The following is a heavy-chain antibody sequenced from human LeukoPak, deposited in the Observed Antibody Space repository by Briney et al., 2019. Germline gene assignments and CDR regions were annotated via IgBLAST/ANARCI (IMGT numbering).Heavy chain of an antibody. Sequence: SETLSLTCTVSGGSMRSYSWDWIRQPPGEGLEWIGYIYFSGSTNYSSSLKSRVTISVDTSKNQFSLRLSSVTAADTAVYYCARRYSGYDFLDYWGQGTLVTVSS. J-gene: IGHJ4*02. CDR1: GGSMRSYS. V-gene: IGHV4-59*08. CDR3: ARRYSGYDFLDY. CDR2: IYFSGST. D-gene: IGHD5-12*01.